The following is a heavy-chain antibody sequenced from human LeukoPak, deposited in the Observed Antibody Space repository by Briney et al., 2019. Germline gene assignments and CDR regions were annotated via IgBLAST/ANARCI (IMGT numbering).Heavy chain of an antibody. V-gene: IGHV4-39*07. Sequence: SETLSLTCTVSGGSISSSSYYWGWIRQPPGEGLECIGSIYYSGSTYYNPSLKSRVTISVDTSKNQFSLKLSFVTAADTAVYYCARIEYSSSCDYWGQGTLVTVSS. CDR3: ARIEYSSSCDY. CDR2: IYYSGST. D-gene: IGHD6-6*01. CDR1: GGSISSSSYY. J-gene: IGHJ4*02.